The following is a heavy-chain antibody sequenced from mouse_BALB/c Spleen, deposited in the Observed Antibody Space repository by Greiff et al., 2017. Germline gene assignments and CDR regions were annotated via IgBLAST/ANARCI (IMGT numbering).Heavy chain of an antibody. D-gene: IGHD2-2*01. V-gene: IGHV1-14*01. J-gene: IGHJ1*01. Sequence: EVQLQQSGPELVKPGASVKMSCKASGYTFTSYVMHWVKQKPGQGLEWIGYINPYNDGTKYNEKFKGKATFTADTSSNTAYMQLSSLTSEDSAVYYCARVTRYWYFDVWGAGTTVTVSS. CDR3: ARVTRYWYFDV. CDR2: INPYNDGT. CDR1: GYTFTSYV.